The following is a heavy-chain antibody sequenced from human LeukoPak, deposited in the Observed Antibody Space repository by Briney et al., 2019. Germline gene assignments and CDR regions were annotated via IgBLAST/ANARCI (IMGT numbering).Heavy chain of an antibody. V-gene: IGHV4-34*01. CDR2: INHSGST. D-gene: IGHD3-22*01. CDR1: GGSFSGYY. J-gene: IGHJ3*02. CDR3: ASEYYYDSSGYSRHAFDI. Sequence: SETLSLTCAVYGGSFSGYYWSWIRQPRGKGLEWIGGINHSGSTNYNPSLKSRVTISVDTSKSQFSLKLSSVTAADTAMYYCASEYYYDSSGYSRHAFDIWGQGTMVTVSS.